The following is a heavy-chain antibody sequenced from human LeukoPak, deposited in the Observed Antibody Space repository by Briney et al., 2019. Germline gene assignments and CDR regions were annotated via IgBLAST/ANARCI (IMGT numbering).Heavy chain of an antibody. CDR1: GFTFSSYA. D-gene: IGHD3-10*01. V-gene: IGHV3-30-3*01. CDR2: ISYDGSNK. CDR3: AREIAGDLYSPNYFDY. J-gene: IGHJ4*02. Sequence: GGSLRLSCAASGFTFSSYAMHWVRQAPGKGLEWAAVISYDGSNKYYADSVKGRFTISRDNSKNTLYLQMNSLRAEDTAVYYCAREIAGDLYSPNYFDYWGQGTLVTVSS.